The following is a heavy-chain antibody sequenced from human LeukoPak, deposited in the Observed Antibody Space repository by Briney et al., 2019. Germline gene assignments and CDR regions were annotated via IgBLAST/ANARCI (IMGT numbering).Heavy chain of an antibody. D-gene: IGHD3-10*01. CDR2: IRYNGNKQ. V-gene: IGHV3-30*02. Sequence: PGGSLRLSCAASGFTFNNYGMHWVRQAPGKGLEGVAFIRYNGNKQYYADSVKGRFTISRDNSKNTLYLQMNSLKGDDTAGYYCAKDSAFYYIDVWGKGTTVIISS. J-gene: IGHJ6*03. CDR1: GFTFNNYG. CDR3: AKDSAFYYIDV.